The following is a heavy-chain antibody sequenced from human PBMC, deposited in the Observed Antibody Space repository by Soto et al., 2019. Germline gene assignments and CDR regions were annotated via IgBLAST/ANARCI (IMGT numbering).Heavy chain of an antibody. D-gene: IGHD2-2*02. CDR3: ARGLYCSSTSCYTLFDY. CDR2: INHSGST. V-gene: IGHV4-34*01. J-gene: IGHJ4*02. Sequence: SETLSLTCAVHGASFSGYYWSRIRQPPGKGLEWIGEINHSGSTNYNPSLKSRVTISVDTSKNQFSLKLSSVTAADTAVYYCARGLYCSSTSCYTLFDYWGQGTLVTVS. CDR1: GASFSGYY.